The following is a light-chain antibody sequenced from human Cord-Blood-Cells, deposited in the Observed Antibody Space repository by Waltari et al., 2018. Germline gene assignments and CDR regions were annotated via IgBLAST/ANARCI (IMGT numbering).Light chain of an antibody. J-gene: IGLJ2*01. CDR3: CSYAGSYTVV. Sequence: QSALTQPRSVSGSPGQSVTISCPGTSRDVGGFNSVSWYQQHPGKAPKLMIYDVSKRPSGVPDRFSGSKSGNTASLTISGLQAEDEADYYCCSYAGSYTVVFGGGTKLTVL. CDR1: SRDVGGFNS. CDR2: DVS. V-gene: IGLV2-11*01.